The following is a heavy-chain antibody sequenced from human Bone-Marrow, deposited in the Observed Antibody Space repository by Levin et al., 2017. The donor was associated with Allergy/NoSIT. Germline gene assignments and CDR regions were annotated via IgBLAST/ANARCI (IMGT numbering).Heavy chain of an antibody. CDR1: GFTFSHFW. D-gene: IGHD6-19*01. V-gene: IGHV3-7*01. CDR3: ARVGYLYNAGWFAAY. Sequence: GGSLRLSCAASGFTFSHFWMTWVRQAPGKGLEWVATIYPDGNGKYYVDSVKGRFTISRDNAHNSLYLHMNSLRADDTAVFFCARVGYLYNAGWFAAYWGQGTLVTVSS. CDR2: IYPDGNGK. J-gene: IGHJ4*02.